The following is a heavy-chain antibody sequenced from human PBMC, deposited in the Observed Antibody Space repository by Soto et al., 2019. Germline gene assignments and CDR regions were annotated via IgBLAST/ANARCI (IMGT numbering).Heavy chain of an antibody. D-gene: IGHD3-3*01. CDR1: GLNFDDFA. CDR2: ITWNSRVL. J-gene: IGHJ4*02. V-gene: IGHV3-9*01. CDR3: AKGRYDFWSPYYFDS. Sequence: LRLSCVGTGLNFDDFAMHWVRQAPGKGLEWVSGITWNSRVLAYADSVKGRSTISRDNARNSLYLQMDSLRDEDTALYYCAKGRYDFWSPYYFDSWGQGTLVTVSS.